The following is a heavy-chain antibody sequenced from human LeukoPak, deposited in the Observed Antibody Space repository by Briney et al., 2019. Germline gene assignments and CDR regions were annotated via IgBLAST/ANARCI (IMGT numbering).Heavy chain of an antibody. CDR3: AREYYYDSSGEFDY. CDR1: GGSISSYY. Sequence: PSETLSLTCTVSGGSISSYYWSWIRQPPGKGLEWIGYIYYSGSTNYNPSLKSRVTISVDTSKNQFSLKLSSVTAADTAVYYCAREYYYDSSGEFDYWGQGTLVTVSS. D-gene: IGHD3-22*01. CDR2: IYYSGST. V-gene: IGHV4-59*01. J-gene: IGHJ4*02.